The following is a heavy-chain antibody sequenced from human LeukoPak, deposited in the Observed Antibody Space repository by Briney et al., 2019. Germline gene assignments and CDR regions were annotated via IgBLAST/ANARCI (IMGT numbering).Heavy chain of an antibody. CDR3: ARGYSYGYYYYYGMDV. Sequence: SETLSLTCTVSGGSISSYYWSWIRQPPGKGLEWIGYIYYSGSTNYNPSLKSRVTISVDTSKNQFSLKLSPVTAADTAVYYCARGYSYGYYYYYGMDVWGQGTTVTVSS. V-gene: IGHV4-59*08. CDR1: GGSISSYY. D-gene: IGHD5-18*01. J-gene: IGHJ6*02. CDR2: IYYSGST.